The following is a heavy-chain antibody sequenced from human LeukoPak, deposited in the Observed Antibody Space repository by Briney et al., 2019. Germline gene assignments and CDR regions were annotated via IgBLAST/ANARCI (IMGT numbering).Heavy chain of an antibody. CDR1: GGTFSSYT. J-gene: IGHJ5*02. CDR2: IIPIFGTA. V-gene: IGHV1-69*13. D-gene: IGHD6-13*01. Sequence: SVKVSCKASGGTFSSYTISWVRQAPGQGLEWMGGIIPIFGTANYAQKFQGRVTITADESTSTAYMELSSLRSEDTAVYYCARGGIAAAGTRWWFDPWGQGTLVTVSS. CDR3: ARGGIAAAGTRWWFDP.